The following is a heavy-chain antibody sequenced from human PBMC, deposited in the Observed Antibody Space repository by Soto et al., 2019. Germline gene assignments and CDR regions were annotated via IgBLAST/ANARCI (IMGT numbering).Heavy chain of an antibody. J-gene: IGHJ4*02. CDR2: INPNSGGA. CDR1: GYTFIGYY. CDR3: ARSGGGYDLGDY. Sequence: QVQLVQSGAEVKKPGASVKVSCKASGYTFIGYYIHWVRQAPGQGLEWMGWINPNSGGAKYSQKFQAWVTMTSDTSISTADMELSRLKSDDTAVYYCARSGGGYDLGDYWCQGTLVTGSS. D-gene: IGHD5-12*01. V-gene: IGHV1-2*04.